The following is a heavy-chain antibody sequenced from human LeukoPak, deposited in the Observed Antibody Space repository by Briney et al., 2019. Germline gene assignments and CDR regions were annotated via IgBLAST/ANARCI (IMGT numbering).Heavy chain of an antibody. D-gene: IGHD2-15*01. Sequence: GSSVTVSCKASGYSFHDFGISWVRQAPGQGLEWMGWISTEIGNTNYAQRLQGRVTMTRDTSTSTVCMELTSLTSDDTAVYYCARDRYGYCGGGSCFLFDYWGQGTLVTVSS. CDR2: ISTEIGNT. J-gene: IGHJ4*02. CDR3: ARDRYGYCGGGSCFLFDY. CDR1: GYSFHDFG. V-gene: IGHV1-18*04.